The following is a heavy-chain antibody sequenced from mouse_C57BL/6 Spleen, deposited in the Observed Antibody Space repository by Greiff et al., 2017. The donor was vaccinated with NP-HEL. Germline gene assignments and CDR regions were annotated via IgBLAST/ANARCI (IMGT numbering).Heavy chain of an antibody. J-gene: IGHJ4*01. CDR1: GFTFSDYY. V-gene: IGHV5-16*01. Sequence: EVKLMESEGGLVQPGSSMKLSCTASGFTFSDYYMAWVRQVPEKGLEWVANINYDGSSTYYLDSLKSRFIISRDNAKNILYLQMSSLKSEDSATYYCARADYYYGSSYGAMDYWGQGTSVTVSS. D-gene: IGHD1-1*01. CDR2: INYDGSST. CDR3: ARADYYYGSSYGAMDY.